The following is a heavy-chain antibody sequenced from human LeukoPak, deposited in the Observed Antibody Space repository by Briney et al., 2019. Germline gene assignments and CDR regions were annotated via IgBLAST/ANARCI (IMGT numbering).Heavy chain of an antibody. D-gene: IGHD3-22*01. V-gene: IGHV3-21*01. CDR2: IYSTTTYI. Sequence: PGGSLRLSCAASGFTFSSFSMNWVRQAPGKGLEWVSSIYSTTTYIYYADSVKGRFTISRDNAENSLYLQMNSLRAEDTAVYYCARDLDYYYSSGYSTLDYWGQGTLVTVSS. J-gene: IGHJ4*02. CDR1: GFTFSSFS. CDR3: ARDLDYYYSSGYSTLDY.